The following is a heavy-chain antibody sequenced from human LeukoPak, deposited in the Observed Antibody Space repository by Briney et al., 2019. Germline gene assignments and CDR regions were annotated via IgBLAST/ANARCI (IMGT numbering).Heavy chain of an antibody. CDR1: GFTFSSYG. CDR3: AKTENSGYDALDY. J-gene: IGHJ4*02. D-gene: IGHD5-12*01. Sequence: GGSLRLSCAASGFTFSSYGMSWVRQAPGKGLEWVSAISGSGGSTYYADSVKGRFTISRDNSKNTLYLQMNSLRAEDTAVYYCAKTENSGYDALDYWGQGTLVTVSS. V-gene: IGHV3-23*01. CDR2: ISGSGGST.